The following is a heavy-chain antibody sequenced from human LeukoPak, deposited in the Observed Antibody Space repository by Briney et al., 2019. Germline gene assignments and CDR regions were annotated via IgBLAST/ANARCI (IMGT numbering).Heavy chain of an antibody. CDR1: GYTFNNYG. Sequence: ASVKVSCKASGYTFNNYGISWVRQAPGQGLEWMGWISAYNGNTNYAQKLQGRVTMTTDTSTSTAYMELRSLRSDDTAVYFCARVSSGWSFFDCWGQGTLVTVSS. J-gene: IGHJ4*02. D-gene: IGHD6-19*01. CDR2: ISAYNGNT. V-gene: IGHV1-18*01. CDR3: ARVSSGWSFFDC.